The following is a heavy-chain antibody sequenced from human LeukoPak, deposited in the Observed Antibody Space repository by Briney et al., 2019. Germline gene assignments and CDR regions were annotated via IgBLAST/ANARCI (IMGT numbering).Heavy chain of an antibody. J-gene: IGHJ4*02. V-gene: IGHV1-18*01. CDR1: GYTFTSYG. CDR3: ARDVCLGPYLDY. CDR2: ISAYNGNT. Sequence: GASLKDSSKAPGYTFTSYGISWVRQAPGQRVEWMGWISAYNGNTNYAQKLQGRVTMTTDTSTSTAYMELRSVRSDDTAVYYCARDVCLGPYLDYWGQGTLVTVSS. D-gene: IGHD3-16*01.